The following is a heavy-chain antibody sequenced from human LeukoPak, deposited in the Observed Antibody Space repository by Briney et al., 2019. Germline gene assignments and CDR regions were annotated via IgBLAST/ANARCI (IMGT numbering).Heavy chain of an antibody. CDR3: ARVLDSSTSRYQSLKY. V-gene: IGHV3-7*01. CDR2: IKQDESEK. D-gene: IGHD2-2*01. J-gene: IGHJ1*01. Sequence: PGGSLRLSCAASGFTFSSYWMSWVRRAPGKGLEWVANIKQDESEKYYVDSVKGRFTISRDNAKNSLYLQMNNLRAEDTAVYYCARVLDSSTSRYQSLKYWGQGTLVTVSS. CDR1: GFTFSSYW.